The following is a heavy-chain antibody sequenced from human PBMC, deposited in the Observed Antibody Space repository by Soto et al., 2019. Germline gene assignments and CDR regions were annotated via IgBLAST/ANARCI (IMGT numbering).Heavy chain of an antibody. CDR3: ARGQRAQITY. J-gene: IGHJ4*02. CDR1: GYTFTRYD. V-gene: IGHV1-8*01. CDR2: MNPNSGNT. Sequence: ASVKVSCKASGYTFTRYDINWVRRATGQGLEWMGWMNPNSGNTGYAQKFQGRVTMTRNTSISTAYMELSSLRSEDTAVYYCARGQRAQITYWGQGTLVTVSS. D-gene: IGHD1-20*01.